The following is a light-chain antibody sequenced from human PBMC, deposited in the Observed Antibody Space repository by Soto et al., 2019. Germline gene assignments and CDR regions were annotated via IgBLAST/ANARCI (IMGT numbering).Light chain of an antibody. CDR3: QQRGTWPPVIS. V-gene: IGKV3-11*01. CDR1: QSVSTY. CDR2: GAS. J-gene: IGKJ5*01. Sequence: EIVLTQSPGTLSLSPGERATLSFTATQSVSTYFAWLQQKPGQAPRLLIYGASKRADGIPARFSGSESGTDFTLTISSLEPEDFGIYYCQQRGTWPPVISFGQGTRLEIK.